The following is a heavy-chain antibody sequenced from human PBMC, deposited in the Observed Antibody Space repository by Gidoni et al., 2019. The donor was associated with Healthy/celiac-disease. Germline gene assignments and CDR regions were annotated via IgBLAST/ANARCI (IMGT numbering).Heavy chain of an antibody. Sequence: QVQLVQSGAEVKKPGSSVKVSCKASGGTFSSYAISWVRQAPGQGLEWMGGIIPIFGTANYAQKFQGRVTITADESTSTAYMELSSLRSEDTAVYYCASVIVVVPAAMGYYYGMDVWGQGTTVTVSS. V-gene: IGHV1-69*01. J-gene: IGHJ6*02. CDR1: GGTFSSYA. CDR3: ASVIVVVPAAMGYYYGMDV. CDR2: IIPIFGTA. D-gene: IGHD2-2*01.